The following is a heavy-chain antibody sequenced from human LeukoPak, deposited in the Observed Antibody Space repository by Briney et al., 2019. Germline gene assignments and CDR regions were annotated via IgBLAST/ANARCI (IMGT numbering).Heavy chain of an antibody. CDR1: GFTFSSYS. CDR2: ISSSSSTI. D-gene: IGHD1-26*01. V-gene: IGHV3-48*04. J-gene: IGHJ5*02. Sequence: GGSLRLSCAASGFTFSSYSMNWVRQAPGKGLEWVSYISSSSSTIYYADSVKGRFTISRDNAKNSLYLQMNSLRAEDTAVYYCARGSPLYGRWFGPWGQGTLVTVSS. CDR3: ARGSPLYGRWFGP.